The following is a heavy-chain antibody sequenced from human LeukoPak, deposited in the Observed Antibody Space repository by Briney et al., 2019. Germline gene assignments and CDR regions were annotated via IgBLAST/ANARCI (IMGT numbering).Heavy chain of an antibody. Sequence: GEPLKISCKGSGYSFTSYWIGWVRQMPGKGLEWMGIIYPGDSDTRYSPSFQGQVTISADKSISTAYLQWSSLKASDTAVYYCARYRKVAGSYYFDYWGQGTLVTVSS. J-gene: IGHJ4*02. CDR1: GYSFTSYW. CDR3: ARYRKVAGSYYFDY. V-gene: IGHV5-51*01. D-gene: IGHD6-19*01. CDR2: IYPGDSDT.